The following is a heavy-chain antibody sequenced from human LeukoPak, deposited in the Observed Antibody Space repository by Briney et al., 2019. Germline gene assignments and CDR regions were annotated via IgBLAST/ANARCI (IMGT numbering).Heavy chain of an antibody. J-gene: IGHJ4*02. CDR3: ANAHGCGGDCYSLDY. D-gene: IGHD2-21*01. CDR2: INPNSGGT. CDR1: GYTFTGYY. V-gene: IGHV1-2*02. Sequence: GASVKVSCKASGYTFTGYYMHWARQAPGQGLEWMGWINPNSGGTNYAQKFQGRVTMTRDTSISTAYMELSRLRSDDTAVYYCANAHGCGGDCYSLDYWGQGTLVTVSS.